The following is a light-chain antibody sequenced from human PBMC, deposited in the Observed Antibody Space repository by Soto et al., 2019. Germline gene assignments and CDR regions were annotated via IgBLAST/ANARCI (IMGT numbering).Light chain of an antibody. J-gene: IGKJ2*01. Sequence: EIVMTQSPATLSVSPGERATLSCRASQSVSSNLAWYQQKPGQAPRLLIYGASTRDTGIPARFSGSGSGTEFTPTISSLQSEDFAVYYCQQYNNWPGTFGQGTKLEIK. CDR1: QSVSSN. CDR3: QQYNNWPGT. CDR2: GAS. V-gene: IGKV3-15*01.